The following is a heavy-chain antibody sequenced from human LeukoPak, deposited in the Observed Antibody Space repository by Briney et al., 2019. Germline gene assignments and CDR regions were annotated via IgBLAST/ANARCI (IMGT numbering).Heavy chain of an antibody. D-gene: IGHD3-10*01. Sequence: GGSLRLSCAASGFTFSSYAMHWVRQAPGKGLEWVAAISCDGSNKYYADSVKGRFIISRDNSKSTLYLQMNSLRAEDTAEYYCAKTFYSGSGSELPHHWGQGTLVTVSS. CDR2: ISCDGSNK. CDR3: AKTFYSGSGSELPHH. CDR1: GFTFSSYA. V-gene: IGHV3-30-3*01. J-gene: IGHJ1*01.